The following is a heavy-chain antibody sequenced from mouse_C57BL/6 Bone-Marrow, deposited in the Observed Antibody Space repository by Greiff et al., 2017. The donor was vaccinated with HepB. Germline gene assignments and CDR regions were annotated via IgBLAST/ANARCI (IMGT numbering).Heavy chain of an antibody. D-gene: IGHD1-1*01. CDR2: ISSGGSYT. CDR3: ARSYYGSSYGWFAY. Sequence: EVKLVESGGDLVKPGGSLTLSCAASGFTFSSYGMSWVRQTPDKRLEWVATISSGGSYTYYPDSVKGRFIISRDNAKNTLYLQMSSLKSEDTAMYYCARSYYGSSYGWFAYWGQGTLVTVSA. CDR1: GFTFSSYG. J-gene: IGHJ3*01. V-gene: IGHV5-6*01.